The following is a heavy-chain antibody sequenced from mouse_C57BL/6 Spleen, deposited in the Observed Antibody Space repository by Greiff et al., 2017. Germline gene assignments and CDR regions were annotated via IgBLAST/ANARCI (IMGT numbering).Heavy chain of an antibody. V-gene: IGHV3-6*01. D-gene: IGHD1-1*01. CDR3: ASYYGSPWFAY. J-gene: IGHJ3*01. CDR1: GYSITSGYY. CDR2: ISYDGSN. Sequence: EVHLVESGPGLVKPSQSLSLTCSVTGYSITSGYYWNWIRQFPGNKLEWMGYISYDGSNNYNPSLKNRISITRDTSKNQFFLKLNSVTTEDTATYYCASYYGSPWFAYWGQGTLVTVSA.